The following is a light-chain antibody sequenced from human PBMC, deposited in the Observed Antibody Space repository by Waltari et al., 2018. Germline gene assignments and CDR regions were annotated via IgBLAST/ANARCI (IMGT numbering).Light chain of an antibody. CDR3: QQYGTSPPLT. CDR2: GAI. V-gene: IGKV3-20*01. CDR1: QSVSTTY. J-gene: IGKJ4*01. Sequence: ELVLTQSPGTLSLSPGERATLSCRASQSVSTTYLAWYQQKVGQAPRLLIYGAITRATGIPDRFSGSGSGTDFTLTISRLEPEDFAVYYCQQYGTSPPLTFGGGTKVEIK.